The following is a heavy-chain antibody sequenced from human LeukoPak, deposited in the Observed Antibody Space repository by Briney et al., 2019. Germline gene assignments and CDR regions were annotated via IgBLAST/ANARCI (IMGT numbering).Heavy chain of an antibody. D-gene: IGHD3-10*01. V-gene: IGHV1-2*02. CDR1: GYTFTGYY. J-gene: IGHJ4*02. CDR2: LNPNSGGT. Sequence: ASVKVSCKASGYTFTGYYIHWVRQAPGQGLEWLGWLNPNSGGTNYAQKFQGRVTMTRDTSISTAYMELSRLRSDDTAVYYCARGYRTMVRGVIGSFRYWGQGTLVTVSS. CDR3: ARGYRTMVRGVIGSFRY.